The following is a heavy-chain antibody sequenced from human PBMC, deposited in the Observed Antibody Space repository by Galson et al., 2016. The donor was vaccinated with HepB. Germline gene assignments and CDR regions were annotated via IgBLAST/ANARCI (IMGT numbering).Heavy chain of an antibody. Sequence: SLRLSCAASGFIVSNTHMSWVRQAPRKGLEWVAVLYSGGGTYYADSVRGRFTISRDNSKNTLYLQMNSLRAEDTAVYHCAREMVHYYMDVWGTGTTVTVSS. V-gene: IGHV3-53*01. CDR1: GFIVSNTH. D-gene: IGHD3-10*01. CDR3: AREMVHYYMDV. CDR2: LYSGGGT. J-gene: IGHJ6*03.